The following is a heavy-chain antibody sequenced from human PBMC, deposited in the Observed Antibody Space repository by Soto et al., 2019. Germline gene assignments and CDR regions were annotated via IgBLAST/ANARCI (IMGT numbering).Heavy chain of an antibody. CDR2: ISSSSSTI. Sequence: EVQLVESGGGLVQPGGSLRLSCAASGFTFSSYSMNWVRQAPGTGLEWVSYISSSSSTIYYADSVKGRFTISRDNAKNSLYLLMNSLRDEDTAVYYCARDRVITGTDNWFDPWGQGTLVTVSS. CDR1: GFTFSSYS. D-gene: IGHD1-7*01. V-gene: IGHV3-48*02. J-gene: IGHJ5*02. CDR3: ARDRVITGTDNWFDP.